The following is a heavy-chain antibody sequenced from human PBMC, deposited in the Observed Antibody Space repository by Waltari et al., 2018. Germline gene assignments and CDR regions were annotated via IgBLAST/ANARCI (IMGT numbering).Heavy chain of an antibody. D-gene: IGHD5-18*01. CDR1: GFTFSSYS. Sequence: EVQLVESGGGLVKPGGSLRLSCAASGFTFSSYSMNWVRQAPGKGLEWVSSISSSSSYIYYADSVKGRFTISRDKAKNSLYLQMNSLRAEDTAVYYCASPHTPYYYYYYMDVWGKGTTVTVSS. V-gene: IGHV3-21*01. J-gene: IGHJ6*03. CDR2: ISSSSSYI. CDR3: ASPHTPYYYYYYMDV.